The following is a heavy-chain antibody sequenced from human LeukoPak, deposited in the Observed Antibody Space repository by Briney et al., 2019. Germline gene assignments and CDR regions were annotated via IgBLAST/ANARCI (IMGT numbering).Heavy chain of an antibody. CDR3: ARDPSGSPSYYYYYYMDV. J-gene: IGHJ6*03. V-gene: IGHV3-21*01. CDR2: ISSSSSYI. Sequence: GGSLRLSCAASGFTFSSYSMNWVRQAPGKGLEWVSSISSSSSYIYYADSVKGRFTISRDNAKNSLYLQMNSLRAEDTAVYYCARDPSGSPSYYYYYYMDVWGKGTTVTVSS. CDR1: GFTFSSYS. D-gene: IGHD1-26*01.